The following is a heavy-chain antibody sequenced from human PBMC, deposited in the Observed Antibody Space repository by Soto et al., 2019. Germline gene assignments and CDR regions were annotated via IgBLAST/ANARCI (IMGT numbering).Heavy chain of an antibody. CDR3: AKDRGALEWFPLLFDY. J-gene: IGHJ4*02. V-gene: IGHV3-23*01. Sequence: PGGSLRLSCAASGFTFSSYAMSWVRQAPGKGLEWVSAISGSGGSTYYADSVKGRFTISRDNSKNTLYLQMNSLRAEDTAVYYCAKDRGALEWFPLLFDYWGQGTLVTVS. D-gene: IGHD3-3*01. CDR1: GFTFSSYA. CDR2: ISGSGGST.